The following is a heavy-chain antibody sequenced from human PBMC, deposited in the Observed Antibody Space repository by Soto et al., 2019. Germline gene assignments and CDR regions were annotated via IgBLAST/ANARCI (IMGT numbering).Heavy chain of an antibody. J-gene: IGHJ3*02. CDR1: GFTFSSYA. CDR2: ISYDGSNK. CDR3: ATEPSGDYGDYDDAIDI. Sequence: GGSLRLSCAASGFTFSSYAMHWVRQAPGKGLEWVAVISYDGSNKYYADSVKGRFTISRDNSKNTLYLQMNSLRAEDTAVYYCATEPSGDYGDYDDAIDIWGQGTMVTVSS. V-gene: IGHV3-30-3*01. D-gene: IGHD4-17*01.